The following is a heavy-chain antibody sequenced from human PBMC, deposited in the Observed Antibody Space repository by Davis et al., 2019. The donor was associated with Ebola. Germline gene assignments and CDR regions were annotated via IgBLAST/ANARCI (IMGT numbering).Heavy chain of an antibody. CDR1: GFTFTTST. J-gene: IGHJ3*02. D-gene: IGHD5-12*01. CDR3: AKAAFRGYEYGGDALDI. CDR2: ISWNSETK. V-gene: IGHV3-9*01. Sequence: SLKISCVASGFTFTTSTMHWVRQAPGKGLEWVSGISWNSETKVYADSVKGRFTISRDNAKNSLYLQMNSLRADDTALYYCAKAAFRGYEYGGDALDIWGRGTMVTVSS.